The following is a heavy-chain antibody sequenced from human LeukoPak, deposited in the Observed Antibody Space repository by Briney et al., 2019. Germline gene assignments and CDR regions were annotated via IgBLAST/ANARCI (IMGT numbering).Heavy chain of an antibody. Sequence: GGSLRLSCVASGFTFSNSWMTWVRQAPGKGLGWVALIKEGGRETFYMDSVRGRFIISRDDVKNSVYLQINSLTAEDTALYYCATDRGTYWGQGTLVIVSS. V-gene: IGHV3-7*03. CDR2: IKEGGRET. D-gene: IGHD3-10*01. CDR1: GFTFSNSW. CDR3: ATDRGTY. J-gene: IGHJ4*02.